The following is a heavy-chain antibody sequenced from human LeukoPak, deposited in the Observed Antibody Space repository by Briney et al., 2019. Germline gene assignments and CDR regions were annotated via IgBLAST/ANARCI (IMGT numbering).Heavy chain of an antibody. CDR1: GYSISSGYY. V-gene: IGHV4-38-2*02. CDR3: ARDRFGERGWFDP. J-gene: IGHJ5*02. D-gene: IGHD3-10*01. Sequence: SETLSLTCTVSGYSISSGYYWGWIRQPPGKGLEWIGSIYHSGSTYYNPSLKSRVTISVDTSKNQFSLKLSSVTAADTAVYYCARDRFGERGWFDPWGQGTLVTVSS. CDR2: IYHSGST.